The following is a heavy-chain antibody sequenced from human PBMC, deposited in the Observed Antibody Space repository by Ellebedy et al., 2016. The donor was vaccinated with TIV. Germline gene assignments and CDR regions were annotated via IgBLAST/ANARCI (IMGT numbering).Heavy chain of an antibody. Sequence: GGSLRLSCAASGFTFTNYWMSWVRQAPGKGLEWVANIKQDGSEKYYVDSVKGRFTISRDNAKNSLYLQMNSLRAEDTAVYYCASLGGRQRYSDWGQGTLVTVST. D-gene: IGHD6-6*01. CDR2: IKQDGSEK. J-gene: IGHJ4*02. V-gene: IGHV3-7*01. CDR3: ASLGGRQRYSD. CDR1: GFTFTNYW.